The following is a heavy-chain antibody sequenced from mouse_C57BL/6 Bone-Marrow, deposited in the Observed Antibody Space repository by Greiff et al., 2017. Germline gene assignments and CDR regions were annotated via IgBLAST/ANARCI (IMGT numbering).Heavy chain of an antibody. J-gene: IGHJ1*03. CDR2: IYPRDGST. CDR3: AHGNYFYWYFAV. D-gene: IGHD2-1*01. Sequence: QVQLQQSDAELVKPGASVKISCKASGYTFTDYTIHWMKQRPEQGLEWIGYIYPRDGSTKYNEKFKGKATLTVDKPSSTAYMQLSSLTSEDSAVYYGAHGNYFYWYFAVWGTGTTVTVSS. CDR1: GYTFTDYT. V-gene: IGHV1-78*01.